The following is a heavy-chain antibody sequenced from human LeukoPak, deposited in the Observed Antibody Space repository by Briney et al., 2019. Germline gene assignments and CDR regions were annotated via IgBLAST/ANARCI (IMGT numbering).Heavy chain of an antibody. Sequence: GGSLRLSCAASGFTFSRYGMHWVRQAPGKGLEWVAVVSYDGTIESYVDSVKGRFTLSRDNSKNTVYLEMNSLRPEDTAVYYCARGPAYSKTRDAFDFWGQGTLVTVS. CDR3: ARGPAYSKTRDAFDF. CDR2: VSYDGTIE. CDR1: GFTFSRYG. J-gene: IGHJ3*01. V-gene: IGHV3-30*03. D-gene: IGHD2-21*01.